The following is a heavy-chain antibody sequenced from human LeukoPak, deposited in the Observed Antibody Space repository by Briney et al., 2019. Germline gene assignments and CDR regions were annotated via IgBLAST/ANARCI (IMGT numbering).Heavy chain of an antibody. CDR3: TTKVIRGNSGDDYDD. CDR2: ISSDGNDK. Sequence: PGGSLRLSCAASGVTFRSYGMHWVRQAPGKGLEWVALISSDGNDKLCGDSVKGRFTISRDDSKSTLYLQMNSLRVEDTAVYYCTTKVIRGNSGDDYDDWGQGTLVTVSS. J-gene: IGHJ4*02. V-gene: IGHV3-30*03. CDR1: GVTFRSYG. D-gene: IGHD5-12*01.